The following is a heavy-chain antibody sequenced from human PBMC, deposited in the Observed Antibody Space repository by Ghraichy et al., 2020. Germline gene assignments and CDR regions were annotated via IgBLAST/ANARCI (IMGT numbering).Heavy chain of an antibody. CDR3: ARDHYDGSGYYYFDY. J-gene: IGHJ4*02. D-gene: IGHD3-22*01. V-gene: IGHV4-59*01. CDR1: GGSISTYY. Sequence: SETLSLTCTVSGGSISTYYWSWIRQPPGKGLEWIGYIYDSGSTKYNPSLKSRVTISVDTSKNQFSLKLTSVTAADTAVYYCARDHYDGSGYYYFDYWGQGTLVTVSS. CDR2: IYDSGST.